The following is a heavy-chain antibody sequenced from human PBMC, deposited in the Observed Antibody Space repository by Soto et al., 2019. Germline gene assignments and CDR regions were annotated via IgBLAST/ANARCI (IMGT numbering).Heavy chain of an antibody. CDR3: AKDLGYCSGGSCYFWGGVAFDI. V-gene: IGHV3-23*01. J-gene: IGHJ3*02. D-gene: IGHD2-15*01. Sequence: EVQLLESGGGLVQPGGSLRLSCAASGFTFSSYAMSWVRQAPGKGLEWVSAISGSGGSTYYADSVKGRFTISRDNSKNTLYLQMNSLRAEDTAVYYCAKDLGYCSGGSCYFWGGVAFDIWGQGTMVTVSS. CDR2: ISGSGGST. CDR1: GFTFSSYA.